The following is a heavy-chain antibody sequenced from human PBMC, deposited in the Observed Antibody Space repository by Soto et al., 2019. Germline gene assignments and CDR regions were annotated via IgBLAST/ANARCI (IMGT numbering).Heavy chain of an antibody. CDR1: GYTFTSYA. CDR2: INAGNGNT. J-gene: IGHJ4*02. Sequence: QVQLVQSGAEVKKPGASVKVSCKASGYTFTSYAMHWVRQAPGQRLEWMGWINAGNGNTKYSQKFQGRVTITGDTSASTAYMELSSLRSEDTAVYYCARDRYSSSSVPGYYFDYWGQGTLVTVSS. D-gene: IGHD6-6*01. CDR3: ARDRYSSSSVPGYYFDY. V-gene: IGHV1-3*01.